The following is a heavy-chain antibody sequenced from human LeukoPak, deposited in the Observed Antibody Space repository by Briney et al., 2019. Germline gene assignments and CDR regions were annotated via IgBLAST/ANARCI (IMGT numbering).Heavy chain of an antibody. CDR3: ARTMVPWYYDSSGYGTFDY. V-gene: IGHV3-30-3*01. Sequence: GGSLRLSCAASGFTFSSYAMHWVRQAPGKGLEWVAVISYDGSNKYYADSVKGRFTISRDNSKNTLYLQMNSLRAEGTAVYYCARTMVPWYYDSSGYGTFDYWGQGTLVTVSS. D-gene: IGHD3-22*01. J-gene: IGHJ4*02. CDR2: ISYDGSNK. CDR1: GFTFSSYA.